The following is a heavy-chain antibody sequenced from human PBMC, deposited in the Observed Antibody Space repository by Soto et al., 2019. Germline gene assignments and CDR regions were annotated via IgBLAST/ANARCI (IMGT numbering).Heavy chain of an antibody. J-gene: IGHJ2*01. CDR3: ATDIGYCSGGSCTYDSYFDL. CDR1: GYTFTNSY. V-gene: IGHV1-46*01. CDR2: INPSGGST. Sequence: QVQLVQSGAEVKKPGASVKVSCKASGYTFTNSYMHWVRQAPGQGLEWMGIINPSGGSTNYAQRVRGRVTMPRHTSTSTGYMELSSLRSEHTAVYYCATDIGYCSGGSCTYDSYFDLWGRGTLVTVSS. D-gene: IGHD2-15*01.